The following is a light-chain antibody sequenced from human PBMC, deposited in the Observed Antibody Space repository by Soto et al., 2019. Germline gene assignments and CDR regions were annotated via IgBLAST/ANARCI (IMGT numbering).Light chain of an antibody. Sequence: LTQPASVSGSPGQSITISCTGTSSDVGGYNYVSWYQQHPGKAPKLMIYEVSNRPSGVSNRFSGSKSGNTASLTISGVQAEDEADYYCTSYTSSSTPYVFGTGTKVTVL. CDR2: EVS. CDR3: TSYTSSSTPYV. J-gene: IGLJ1*01. V-gene: IGLV2-14*01. CDR1: SSDVGGYNY.